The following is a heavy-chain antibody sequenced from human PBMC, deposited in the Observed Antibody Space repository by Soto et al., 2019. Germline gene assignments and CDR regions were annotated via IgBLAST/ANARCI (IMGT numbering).Heavy chain of an antibody. D-gene: IGHD3-10*01. CDR3: SRVDPGETSPFDH. V-gene: IGHV1-46*03. Sequence: QVELVQSGAEVKKPGASVKVSCKASGYIFTSYYLHWVRQAPGQGLEWMGWINPFDGSRMFAQSFQRRVTFTRATSTSTVYMELSGLRSDDTAVYYCSRVDPGETSPFDHWGQGTLVTVSS. J-gene: IGHJ4*02. CDR2: INPFDGSR. CDR1: GYIFTSYY.